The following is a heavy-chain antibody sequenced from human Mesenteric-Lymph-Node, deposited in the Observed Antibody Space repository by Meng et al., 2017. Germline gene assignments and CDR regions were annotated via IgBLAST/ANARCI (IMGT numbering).Heavy chain of an antibody. Sequence: QLQLQESGSGPVKPSQTLSLTCAVSGGSISSGGYSWSWIRQPSGKGLEWIGFIYHSGSPYYNPSLKSRVTISVDRSKNQFSLRLSSVTAADTADYYCASFPPPGKQWLVTDYWGQGTLVTVSS. CDR2: IYHSGSP. J-gene: IGHJ4*02. D-gene: IGHD6-19*01. CDR3: ASFPPPGKQWLVTDY. V-gene: IGHV4-30-2*01. CDR1: GGSISSGGYS.